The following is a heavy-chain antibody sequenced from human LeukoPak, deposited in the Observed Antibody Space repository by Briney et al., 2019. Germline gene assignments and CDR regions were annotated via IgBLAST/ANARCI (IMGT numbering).Heavy chain of an antibody. CDR3: AGGRVVPAAISFPPQLALDY. CDR1: GGSLSDYY. V-gene: IGHV4-34*01. D-gene: IGHD2-2*02. Sequence: SETLSLTCAVYGGSLSDYYWSWIRLPPGKGLEWLGETNEKRKSTNYNPSLKSRVTISVDTSKNQFSLKLSSVTAADTAVYYCAGGRVVPAAISFPPQLALDYWGQGTLVTVSS. J-gene: IGHJ4*02. CDR2: TNEKRKST.